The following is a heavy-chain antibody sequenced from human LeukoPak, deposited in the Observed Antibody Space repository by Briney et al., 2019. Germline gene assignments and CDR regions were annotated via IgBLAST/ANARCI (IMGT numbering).Heavy chain of an antibody. Sequence: VSXKXXXYTFXGYDVNWVRQATGQGLEWMGWMNPNSGGTNYAQKFQGRVTMTRDMSISTAYMELSRLRSDDTAVYYCARDPPSGLRLGELSLNYWGQGTLVTVSS. CDR3: ARDPPSGLRLGELSLNY. CDR1: XYTFXGYD. J-gene: IGHJ4*02. V-gene: IGHV1-2*02. CDR2: MNPNSGGT. D-gene: IGHD3-16*02.